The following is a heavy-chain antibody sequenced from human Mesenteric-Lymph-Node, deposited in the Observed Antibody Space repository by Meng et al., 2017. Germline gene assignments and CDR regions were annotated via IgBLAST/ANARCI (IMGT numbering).Heavy chain of an antibody. Sequence: GGSLRLSCAASGFTFSSYEMNWVRQAPGKGLEWVAVISYDGSNKYYADSVKGRFTISRDNSKNTLYLQMNSLRAEDTAVYYCARDRMVRGVIISSYYYYGMDVWGQGTTVTVSS. D-gene: IGHD3-10*01. J-gene: IGHJ6*02. CDR1: GFTFSSYE. CDR2: ISYDGSNK. CDR3: ARDRMVRGVIISSYYYYGMDV. V-gene: IGHV3-30*04.